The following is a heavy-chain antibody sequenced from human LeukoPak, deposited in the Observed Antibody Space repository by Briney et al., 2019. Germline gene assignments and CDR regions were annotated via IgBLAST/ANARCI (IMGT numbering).Heavy chain of an antibody. CDR2: ISYDGSNK. Sequence: PGESLRLSCAASGFTFSSYGMHWVRQAPGKGLEWVAVISYDGSNKYYADSVKGRFTISRDNSKNTLYLQMNSLRAEDTAVYYCAKDRSVSGSYYFDYWGQGTLVTVSS. CDR1: GFTFSSYG. D-gene: IGHD1-26*01. J-gene: IGHJ4*02. V-gene: IGHV3-30*18. CDR3: AKDRSVSGSYYFDY.